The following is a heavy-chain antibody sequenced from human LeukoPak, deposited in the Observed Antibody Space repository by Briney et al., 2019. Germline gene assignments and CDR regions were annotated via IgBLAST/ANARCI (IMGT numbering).Heavy chain of an antibody. J-gene: IGHJ4*02. CDR2: ISSSGSTI. CDR3: ARDPFYYDSSGDDGLNY. D-gene: IGHD3-22*01. V-gene: IGHV3-48*03. CDR1: GFTFSSYE. Sequence: GGSLRLSCAASGFTFSSYEMNWVRQAPGKGLEWVSYISSSGSTIYYADSVKGRFTISRDNAKNSLYLQMSSLRAEDTAVYYCARDPFYYDSSGDDGLNYWGQGTLVTVSS.